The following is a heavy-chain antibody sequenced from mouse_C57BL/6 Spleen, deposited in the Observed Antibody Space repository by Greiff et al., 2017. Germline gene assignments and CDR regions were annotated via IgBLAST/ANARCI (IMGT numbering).Heavy chain of an antibody. Sequence: QVHVKQSGTELVKPGASVKLSCKASGYTFTSYWMHWVKQRPGQGLEWIGNINPSNGGTNYNEKFKSKATLTVDKSSSTAYMQLSSLTSEDSAVYYCARYYGSSYVAWFAYWGQGTLVTVSA. D-gene: IGHD1-1*01. CDR3: ARYYGSSYVAWFAY. J-gene: IGHJ3*01. CDR2: INPSNGGT. V-gene: IGHV1-53*01. CDR1: GYTFTSYW.